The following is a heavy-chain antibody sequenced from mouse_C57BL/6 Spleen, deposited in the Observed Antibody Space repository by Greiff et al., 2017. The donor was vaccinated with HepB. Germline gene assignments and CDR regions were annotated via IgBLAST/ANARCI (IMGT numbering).Heavy chain of an antibody. V-gene: IGHV1-69*01. Sequence: QVQLQQPGAELVMPGASVKLSCKASGYTFTSYWMHWVKQRPGQGLEWIGEIDPSDSYTNYNQKFKGKSTLTVDKSSSTAYMQLSSLTSEDSAVYFCARWKGTGPFDYWGQGTTLTVSS. J-gene: IGHJ2*01. CDR2: IDPSDSYT. CDR3: ARWKGTGPFDY. CDR1: GYTFTSYW. D-gene: IGHD4-1*01.